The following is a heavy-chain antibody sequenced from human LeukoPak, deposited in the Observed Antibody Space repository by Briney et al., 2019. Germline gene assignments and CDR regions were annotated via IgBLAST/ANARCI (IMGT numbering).Heavy chain of an antibody. CDR2: ISSSSSYI. CDR3: ARPYCGGDCYYYYYMDV. J-gene: IGHJ6*03. V-gene: IGHV3-21*01. CDR1: GFTFSSYS. Sequence: GGSLRLSCAASGFTFSSYSMNWVRQAPGKGLEWVSSISSSSSYIYYADSVKGRFTISRDNAKNSLYLQMNSLRAEDTAVYYCARPYCGGDCYYYYYMDVWGKGTTVTVSS. D-gene: IGHD2-21*02.